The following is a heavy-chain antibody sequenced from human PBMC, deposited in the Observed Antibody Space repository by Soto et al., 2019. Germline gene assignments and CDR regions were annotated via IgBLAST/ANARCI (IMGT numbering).Heavy chain of an antibody. Sequence: HLQLQESGPGLVKPSETLSLNCTVSGVSISSSSYYWGWIRQPPGKGLEWIGGIYYSGRTYYSPSVKSRVSTSVDTAKNQFSPKLSSVTAADTAVYYCATLGGHDWCQGTLVTVSS. D-gene: IGHD3-16*01. CDR2: IYYSGRT. J-gene: IGHJ4*02. CDR1: GVSISSSSYY. V-gene: IGHV4-39*01. CDR3: ATLGGHD.